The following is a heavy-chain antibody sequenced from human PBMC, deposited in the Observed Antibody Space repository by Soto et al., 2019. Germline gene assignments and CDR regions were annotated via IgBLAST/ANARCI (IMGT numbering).Heavy chain of an antibody. J-gene: IGHJ6*02. V-gene: IGHV1-69*13. CDR3: ARDTGITIFGVAPRRCGMDV. Sequence: SVKVSCKASGGTFSSYAISWVRQAPGQGLEWMGGIIPIFGTANYAQKFQGRVTITADESTSTAYMELSSLRSEDTAVYYCARDTGITIFGVAPRRCGMDVWGQGTTVTVSS. CDR1: GGTFSSYA. D-gene: IGHD3-3*01. CDR2: IIPIFGTA.